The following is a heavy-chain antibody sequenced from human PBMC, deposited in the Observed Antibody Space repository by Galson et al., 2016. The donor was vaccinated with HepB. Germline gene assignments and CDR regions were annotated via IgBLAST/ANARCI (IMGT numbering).Heavy chain of an antibody. V-gene: IGHV3-11*06. CDR2: IHGSSDYT. D-gene: IGHD6-25*01. J-gene: IGHJ6*03. CDR1: GFSFSDYY. CDR3: ARVGSGSPRYYYMDV. Sequence: SLRLSCAASGFSFSDYYMSWIRQAPGKGLEWVSYIHGSSDYTNYGDSVKGRFTISRDNAKSLLYLQMNGLRVEDTAVYYCARVGSGSPRYYYMDVWGKGTTVTVSS.